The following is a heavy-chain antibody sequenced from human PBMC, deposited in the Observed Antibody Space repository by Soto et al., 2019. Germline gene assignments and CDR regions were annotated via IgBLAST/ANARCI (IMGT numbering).Heavy chain of an antibody. CDR3: ARGSYCSSTSCYAVWFDP. CDR1: GGSISSSSYY. V-gene: IGHV4-39*01. Sequence: SETLSLTCTVSGGSISSSSYYWGWIRQPPGKGLEWIGSIYYSGSTYYNPSLKSRVTISVDTSKNQFSLKLSSVTAADTAVYYCARGSYCSSTSCYAVWFDPWGQGTLVTVSS. CDR2: IYYSGST. D-gene: IGHD2-2*01. J-gene: IGHJ5*02.